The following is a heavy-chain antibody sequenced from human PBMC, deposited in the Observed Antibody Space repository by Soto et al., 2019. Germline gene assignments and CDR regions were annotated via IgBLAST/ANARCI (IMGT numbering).Heavy chain of an antibody. CDR1: GFTFSSYA. D-gene: IGHD5-12*01. J-gene: IGHJ6*02. CDR2: ISYDGSNK. Sequence: PGGSLRLSCAASGFTFSSYAMHWVRQAPGKGLEWVAVISYDGSNKYYADSVKGRFTISRDNSKNTLYLQMNSLRAEDTAVYYCARDRLRDYYYYYGMDVWGQGTTVTVSS. V-gene: IGHV3-30-3*01. CDR3: ARDRLRDYYYYYGMDV.